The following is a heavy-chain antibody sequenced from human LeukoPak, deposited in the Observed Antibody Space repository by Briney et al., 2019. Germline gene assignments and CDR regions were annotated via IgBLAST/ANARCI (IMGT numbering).Heavy chain of an antibody. J-gene: IGHJ4*02. V-gene: IGHV3-53*01. CDR1: GVTVSSNY. D-gene: IGHD6-6*01. CDR3: AREYGSSSNYFDY. Sequence: PGGSLRLSCAASGVTVSSNYMNWVRQAPGKGLEWVSVIYSGGRTDYADSVKGRITISRDNSKNTLYLQMNSLRAEDTAVYYCAREYGSSSNYFDYWGLGTLVTVSS. CDR2: IYSGGRT.